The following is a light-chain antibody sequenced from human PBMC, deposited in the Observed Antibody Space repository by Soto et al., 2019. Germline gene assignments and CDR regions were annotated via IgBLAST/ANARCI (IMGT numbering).Light chain of an antibody. CDR2: GAS. V-gene: IGKV3-20*01. J-gene: IGKJ3*01. CDR3: QQFGSSPGFT. Sequence: EIVLTQSPGTLSLSPGERVTLSCRASQSINSRYLAWYQQKPGQAPRLLIYGASSRATGIPDRFSGSGSGTDFTLTISRLEPEDFAVYYCQQFGSSPGFTFGPGTKVDIK. CDR1: QSINSRY.